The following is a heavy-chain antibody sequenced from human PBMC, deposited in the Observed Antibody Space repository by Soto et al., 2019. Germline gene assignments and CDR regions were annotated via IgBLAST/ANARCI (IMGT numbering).Heavy chain of an antibody. CDR3: AKDTTYYDSSGYYYHWDAFDI. J-gene: IGHJ3*02. V-gene: IGHV3-23*01. D-gene: IGHD3-22*01. Sequence: GGSLRLSCAASGFTFSSYAMSWVRQAPGKGLEWVSAISGSGGSTYYADSMKGRFTISRDNSKNTLYLQMNSLRAEDTAVYYCAKDTTYYDSSGYYYHWDAFDIWGQGTMVTVSS. CDR2: ISGSGGST. CDR1: GFTFSSYA.